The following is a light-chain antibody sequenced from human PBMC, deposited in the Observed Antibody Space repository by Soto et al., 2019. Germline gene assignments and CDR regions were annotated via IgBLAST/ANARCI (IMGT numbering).Light chain of an antibody. J-gene: IGKJ4*01. V-gene: IGKV3-15*01. Sequence: EVVMRQSPATLSVSPGEGDTLSCRASQGIGDTLAWYQHNRGQTPRLLIYDTSTRATGGPTRFSGRRSGAEFTPTINSLQSEDFAVYYCHPYCNWPLTLGGGTTVDIK. CDR2: DTS. CDR1: QGIGDT. CDR3: HPYCNWPLT.